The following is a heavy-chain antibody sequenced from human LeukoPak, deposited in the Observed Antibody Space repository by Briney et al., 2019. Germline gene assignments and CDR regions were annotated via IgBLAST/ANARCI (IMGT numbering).Heavy chain of an antibody. Sequence: GGSLRLSCAASGFTFSSYAMHWVRQAPGKGLEWVAVISYDGSNKYYADSVKGRFTISRDNSKNTLYLQMNSLRAEDTAVYYCARRGGYYYFDYWGQGTLVTVSS. CDR2: ISYDGSNK. V-gene: IGHV3-30-3*01. D-gene: IGHD6-25*01. CDR3: ARRGGYYYFDY. CDR1: GFTFSSYA. J-gene: IGHJ4*02.